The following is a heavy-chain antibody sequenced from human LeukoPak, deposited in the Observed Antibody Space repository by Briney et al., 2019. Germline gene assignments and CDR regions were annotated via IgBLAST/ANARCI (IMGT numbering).Heavy chain of an antibody. CDR1: GGTLSSYA. CDR2: IITILGIA. D-gene: IGHD6-19*01. Sequence: SVKVSCKPSGGTLSSYAISWVRQAPGQGLEWMGRIITILGIANYAQKFQGRVTITADKSTSTAYMELSSLRSEDTAVYYGARESPYGDSSGWSRAFDPWGQGTLVTVSS. CDR3: ARESPYGDSSGWSRAFDP. V-gene: IGHV1-69*04. J-gene: IGHJ5*02.